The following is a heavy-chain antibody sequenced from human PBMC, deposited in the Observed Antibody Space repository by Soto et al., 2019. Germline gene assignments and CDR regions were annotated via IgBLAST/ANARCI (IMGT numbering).Heavy chain of an antibody. D-gene: IGHD7-27*01. CDR3: ARGRYCLTGRCFPNWFDS. V-gene: IGHV4-30-4*01. Sequence: QVQLLESGPGLVKPSQTLSLTCSVSGDSISNLDYFWAWIRQPPGQALEYIGYIYKSATTYSNPAFECRLAISVETSKSQFSLKVTSVTAADTAVYFWARGRYCLTGRCFPNWFDSWGQGALVTVSS. CDR2: IYKSATT. J-gene: IGHJ5*01. CDR1: GDSISNLDYF.